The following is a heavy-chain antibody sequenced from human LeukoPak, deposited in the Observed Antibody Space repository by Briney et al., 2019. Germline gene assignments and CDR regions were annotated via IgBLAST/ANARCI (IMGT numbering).Heavy chain of an antibody. CDR1: GGSISSGGYY. CDR3: ARARRITMVRGVIIPTSSFDY. V-gene: IGHV4-31*03. D-gene: IGHD3-10*01. CDR2: IYYSGST. J-gene: IGHJ4*02. Sequence: SETLSLTCTVSGGSISSGGYYWSWIRQHPGKGLEWIGYIYYSGSTYYNPSLKSRVTISVDTSKNQFSLKLSPVTAADTAVYYCARARRITMVRGVIIPTSSFDYWGQGTLVTVSS.